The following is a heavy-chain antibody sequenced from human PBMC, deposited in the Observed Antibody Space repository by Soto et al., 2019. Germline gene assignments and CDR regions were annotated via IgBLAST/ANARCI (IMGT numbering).Heavy chain of an antibody. J-gene: IGHJ4*02. CDR2: ISGSGGST. D-gene: IGHD2-2*01. V-gene: IGHV3-23*01. CDR1: GFTFNSYA. Sequence: VGSLRLSCAASGFTFNSYAMSWVRQAPGKGLEWVSSISGSGGSTYYADSVKGRFTISRDNSKNTLYLQMNSLRAEDTAVYYCAKVSETSSPGPLDYWGQGTLVTVSS. CDR3: AKVSETSSPGPLDY.